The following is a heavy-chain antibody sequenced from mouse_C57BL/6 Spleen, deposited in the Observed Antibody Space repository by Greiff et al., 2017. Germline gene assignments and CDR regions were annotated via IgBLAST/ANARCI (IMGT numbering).Heavy chain of an antibody. CDR3: ARSGYYGSSWYFDV. CDR2: INPGSGGT. J-gene: IGHJ1*03. Sequence: QVQLQQSGAELVRPGTSVKVSCKASGYAFTNYLIEWVKQRPGQGLEWIGVINPGSGGTNYNEKFKGKATLTADKSSSTAYVQLSSLTSEDSAGYFCARSGYYGSSWYFDVWGTGTTVTVSS. CDR1: GYAFTNYL. V-gene: IGHV1-54*01. D-gene: IGHD1-1*01.